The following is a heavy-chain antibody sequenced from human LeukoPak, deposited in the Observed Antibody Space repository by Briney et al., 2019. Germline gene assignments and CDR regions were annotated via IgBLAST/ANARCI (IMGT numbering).Heavy chain of an antibody. V-gene: IGHV1-18*01. CDR1: GYTFSGYG. J-gene: IGHJ4*02. CDR3: ARGGVKELWPSPFDC. CDR2: ITAYNGKT. D-gene: IGHD5-18*01. Sequence: ASVKVSCKASGYTFSGYGITWVRQAPGQGLEWVGWITAYNGKTQYPQKVQGRVTMTTDTSTSTAYMELRSLRSDDTAVYFCARGGVKELWPSPFDCWGQGTLVTVSS.